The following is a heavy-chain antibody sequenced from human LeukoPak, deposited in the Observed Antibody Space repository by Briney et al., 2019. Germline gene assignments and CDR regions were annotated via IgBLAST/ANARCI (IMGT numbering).Heavy chain of an antibody. CDR2: IIPIFGTA. V-gene: IGHV1-69*05. CDR3: ARSGYSSSWYETPFDY. Sequence: ASVKVSCKASGGTFSSYAISWVRQAPGQGLEWMGGIIPIFGTANYTQKLQGRVTMTTDTSTSTAYMELRSLRSDDTAVYYCARSGYSSSWYETPFDYWGQGTLVTVSS. D-gene: IGHD6-13*01. J-gene: IGHJ4*02. CDR1: GGTFSSYA.